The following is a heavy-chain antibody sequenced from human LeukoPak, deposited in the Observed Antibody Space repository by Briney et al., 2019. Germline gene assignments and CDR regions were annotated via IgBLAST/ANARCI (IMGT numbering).Heavy chain of an antibody. V-gene: IGHV3-7*05. D-gene: IGHD3-16*01. Sequence: GGSLRLSCAASGFAFSRFWMNWVRQAPGRGLEWVANIDQSGGRNNYVDSVKGRFTISRDNAKNSLFLEMSSLRADDTAVYFCARDVEGGTFDIWGQGTTVTVSS. CDR1: GFAFSRFW. J-gene: IGHJ3*02. CDR2: IDQSGGRN. CDR3: ARDVEGGTFDI.